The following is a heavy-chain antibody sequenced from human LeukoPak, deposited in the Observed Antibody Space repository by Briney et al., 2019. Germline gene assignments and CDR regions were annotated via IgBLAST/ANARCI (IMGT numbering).Heavy chain of an antibody. CDR2: ISGSGVST. V-gene: IGHV3-23*01. J-gene: IGHJ5*02. CDR3: TTDSPIVLAPGRIHP. Sequence: PGGSLRLSCAASGFTFSSYAMSWVRQAPGKGLELVSAISGSGVSTYYADSVKGRFTISRDNSKNTLYLQMNSLKTEDTAVYYCTTDSPIVLAPGRIHPWGQGTLVTVSS. CDR1: GFTFSSYA. D-gene: IGHD4/OR15-4a*01.